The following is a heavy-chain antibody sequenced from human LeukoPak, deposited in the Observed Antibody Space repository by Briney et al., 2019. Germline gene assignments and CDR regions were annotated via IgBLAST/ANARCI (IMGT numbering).Heavy chain of an antibody. CDR1: GGSISSGDDS. J-gene: IGHJ3*02. CDR2: IYYSGST. D-gene: IGHD3-22*01. CDR3: VRYYYKSGGYSAAAFDI. V-gene: IGHV4-30-2*01. Sequence: SQTLSLTCAVSGGSISSGDDSWSWIRQPPGKGLEWIGYIYYSGSTYYNPSLKSRVTLPLDGSRNQFSLKLSSVTAADTAVYYCVRYYYKSGGYSAAAFDIWGQGTMVTVSS.